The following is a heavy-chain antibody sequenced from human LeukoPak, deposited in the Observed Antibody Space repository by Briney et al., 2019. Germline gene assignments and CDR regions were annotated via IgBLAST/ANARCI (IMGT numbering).Heavy chain of an antibody. CDR2: IYTSGST. CDR1: GGSISSGSYY. J-gene: IGHJ5*02. D-gene: IGHD6-13*01. V-gene: IGHV4-61*02. Sequence: PSQTLSLTCTVSGGSISSGSYYWSWIRQPAGKGLEWIGRIYTSGSTNYNPSLKSRVTISVGTSKKQFSLKVRSVTAADTAVYYCTRKEGGQLVNTRRWFDPWGQGTLVTVSS. CDR3: TRKEGGQLVNTRRWFDP.